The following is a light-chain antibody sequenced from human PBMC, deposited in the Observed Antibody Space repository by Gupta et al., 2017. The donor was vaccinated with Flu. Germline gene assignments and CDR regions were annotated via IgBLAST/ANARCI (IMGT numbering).Light chain of an antibody. CDR3: AAWDDSLSGHVV. Sequence: HSVLTQPPSPSGTPGPRVTIPCFASSSNIGSNYVYWYQQLPGTAPKLLVYRNNQRPSGVPDRCSGSKSGTSASLAISGLRSEDEADYYCAAWDDSLSGHVVFGGGTKLTVL. J-gene: IGLJ2*01. V-gene: IGLV1-47*01. CDR1: SSNIGSNY. CDR2: RNN.